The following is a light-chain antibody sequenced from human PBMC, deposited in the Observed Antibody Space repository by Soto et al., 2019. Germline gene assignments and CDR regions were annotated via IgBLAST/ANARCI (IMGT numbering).Light chain of an antibody. Sequence: QSALTQPPSASGSPGQSVTISCTGTSSDVGGYDYVSWYQQHPGKAPRLIIFEVNKRPSGVPDRFSGSKSGNTASLTVSCLQAEDEADYYCCSYAARNKMRVFGTGRKVTVL. CDR2: EVN. CDR3: CSYAARNKMRV. CDR1: SSDVGGYDY. V-gene: IGLV2-8*01. J-gene: IGLJ1*01.